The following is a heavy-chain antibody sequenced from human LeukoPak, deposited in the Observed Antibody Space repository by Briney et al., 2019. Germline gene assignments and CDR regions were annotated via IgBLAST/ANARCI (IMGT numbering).Heavy chain of an antibody. CDR2: ISSSSSYI. D-gene: IGHD2-2*01. CDR1: GFTFSSYS. CDR3: AIHSWPCSSTSCP. J-gene: IGHJ5*02. V-gene: IGHV3-21*01. Sequence: GGSLRLSCAASGFTFSSYSMNWVRQAPGKGLEWVSSISSSSSYIYYADSVKGRFTISRDNAKNSLYLQMNSLRAEDTAVYYCAIHSWPCSSTSCPWGQGTLVTVSS.